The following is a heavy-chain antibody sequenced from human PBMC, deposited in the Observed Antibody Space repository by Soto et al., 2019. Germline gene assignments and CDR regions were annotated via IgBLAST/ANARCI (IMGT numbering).Heavy chain of an antibody. CDR1: GYSFAGYW. CDR3: ARQIYGSDTDPNFQYYFDS. CDR2: IDPSDSQT. J-gene: IGHJ4*02. D-gene: IGHD2-8*01. Sequence: PGESLKISCKGSGYSFAGYWITWVRQKPGKGLEWMGRIDPSDSQTYYSPSFRGHVTISATKSITTVFLQWSSLRASDTAMYYCARQIYGSDTDPNFQYYFDSWGQGTPVTVSS. V-gene: IGHV5-10-1*01.